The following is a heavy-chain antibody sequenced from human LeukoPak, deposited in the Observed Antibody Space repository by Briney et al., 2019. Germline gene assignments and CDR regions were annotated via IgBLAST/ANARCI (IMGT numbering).Heavy chain of an antibody. CDR2: IYYSGST. CDR1: GGSISSSSYY. D-gene: IGHD4-17*01. CDR3: ARGPTELYGDYVHNWFDP. J-gene: IGHJ5*02. V-gene: IGHV4-39*01. Sequence: PSETLSLTCTVSGGSISSSSYYWGWIRQPPGKGLEWIGSIYYSGSTYYNPSLKSRVTISVDTSKNQFSLKLSSVTAADTAVYYCARGPTELYGDYVHNWFDPWGQGTLVTVSS.